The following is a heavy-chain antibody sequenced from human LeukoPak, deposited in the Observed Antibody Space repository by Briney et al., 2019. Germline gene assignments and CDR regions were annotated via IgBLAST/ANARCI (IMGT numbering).Heavy chain of an antibody. Sequence: GGSLRLSCAASGFTVSSNYMSWVRQAPGKGLEWVSVIYSGGSTYYADSVKGRFTISRDNSKNTLYLQMNSLRAEDTAVYYCARAHHDFWSASYYFDYWGQGTLVTVSS. V-gene: IGHV3-53*01. CDR3: ARAHHDFWSASYYFDY. CDR1: GFTVSSNY. CDR2: IYSGGST. D-gene: IGHD3-3*01. J-gene: IGHJ4*02.